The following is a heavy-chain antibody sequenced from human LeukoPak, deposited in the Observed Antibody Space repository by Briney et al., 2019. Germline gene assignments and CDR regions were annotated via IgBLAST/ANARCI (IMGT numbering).Heavy chain of an antibody. CDR2: IHTSGST. D-gene: IGHD5-12*01. CDR1: GGSISSYY. Sequence: SETLSLTCTVSGGSISSYYWSWIRQPAGKGLEWIGRIHTSGSTNYIPSLKSRVTMSGDTSKNQFSLKLSSVTAADTAVYYYASQVEDIVATEGQFDYWGQGTLVTVSS. CDR3: ASQVEDIVATEGQFDY. J-gene: IGHJ4*02. V-gene: IGHV4-4*07.